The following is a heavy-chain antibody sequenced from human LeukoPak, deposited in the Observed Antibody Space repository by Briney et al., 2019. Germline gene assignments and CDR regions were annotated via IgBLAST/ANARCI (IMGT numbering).Heavy chain of an antibody. V-gene: IGHV3-11*01. CDR1: GFTFSDYY. Sequence: GGSLILFCAASGFTFSDYYLSWIRQAPGTGLEWVSYISSSGSTIYYADSVKGRFTISRDNAKNSLYLQMNSLRAEDTAVYYCARGTVAVGFDYWGQGTLVTVSS. CDR2: ISSSGSTI. D-gene: IGHD6-19*01. CDR3: ARGTVAVGFDY. J-gene: IGHJ4*02.